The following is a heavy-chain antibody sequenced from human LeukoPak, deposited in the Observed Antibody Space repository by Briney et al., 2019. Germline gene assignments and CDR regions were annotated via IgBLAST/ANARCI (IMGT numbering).Heavy chain of an antibody. Sequence: GRSLRLSCEASGFTFSSYAMHWVRQAPGKGLEWVAVISYDGSNKYYADSVKGRFTISRDNSKNTLYLQMNSLRAEDTAVYYCARRRMVRGVIHWFDPWGQGTLVTVSS. CDR2: ISYDGSNK. CDR1: GFTFSSYA. D-gene: IGHD3-10*01. CDR3: ARRRMVRGVIHWFDP. J-gene: IGHJ5*02. V-gene: IGHV3-30*04.